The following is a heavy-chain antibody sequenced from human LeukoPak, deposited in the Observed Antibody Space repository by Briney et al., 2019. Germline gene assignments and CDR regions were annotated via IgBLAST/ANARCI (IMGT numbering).Heavy chain of an antibody. Sequence: SQTLSLTCAISGDSFSSNSAAWNWIRQSPSRGLEWLGRTYYRSKWFNDYAVSVKSHITINPETSKNQFSLQLNSVTPEDTAVYYCARDLLDSFDIWGQGTMVTVSS. CDR3: ARDLLDSFDI. J-gene: IGHJ3*02. V-gene: IGHV6-1*01. CDR2: TYYRSKWFN. CDR1: GDSFSSNSAA.